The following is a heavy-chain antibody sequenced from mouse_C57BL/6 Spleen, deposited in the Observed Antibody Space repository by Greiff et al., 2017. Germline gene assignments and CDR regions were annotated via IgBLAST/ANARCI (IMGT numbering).Heavy chain of an antibody. J-gene: IGHJ4*01. D-gene: IGHD1-1*01. CDR2: IDPSDSYT. V-gene: IGHV1-69*01. CDR1: GYTFPSYW. Sequence: QVQLQQPGAELVLPGASVKLSCKASGYTFPSYWLHWVKQRPGQGLEWIGEIDPSDSYTNSNQKFKGKSTLTVDKSSSTAYMQLSSLTSEDSAVYYCARPYYGSSYDAMDYWGQGTSGTVSS. CDR3: ARPYYGSSYDAMDY.